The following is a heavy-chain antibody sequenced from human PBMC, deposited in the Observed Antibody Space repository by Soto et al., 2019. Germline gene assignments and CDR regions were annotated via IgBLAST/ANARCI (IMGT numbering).Heavy chain of an antibody. J-gene: IGHJ3*02. CDR2: IYYSGST. Sequence: PSETLSLTCTVSGGSVSSGSYYWSWIRQPPGKGLEWIGYIYYSGSTNYNPSLKSRVTISVDTSKNQFSLKLSSVTAADTAVYYCARDRGLRFLEWHKTYAFDIWGQGTIVTVSS. V-gene: IGHV4-61*01. CDR3: ARDRGLRFLEWHKTYAFDI. D-gene: IGHD3-3*01. CDR1: GGSVSSGSYY.